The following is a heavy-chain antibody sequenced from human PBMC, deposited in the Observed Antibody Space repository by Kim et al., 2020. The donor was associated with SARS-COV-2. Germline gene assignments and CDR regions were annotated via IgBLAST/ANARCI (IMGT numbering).Heavy chain of an antibody. Sequence: GGSLRLSCAASGFTFSSYAMHWVRQAPGKGLEWVAVISYDGSNKYYADSVKGRFTISRDNSKNTLYLQMNSLRAEDTAVYYCARADYGGNSAASDYWGQGTLVTVSS. CDR1: GFTFSSYA. J-gene: IGHJ4*02. CDR2: ISYDGSNK. CDR3: ARADYGGNSAASDY. D-gene: IGHD4-17*01. V-gene: IGHV3-30*04.